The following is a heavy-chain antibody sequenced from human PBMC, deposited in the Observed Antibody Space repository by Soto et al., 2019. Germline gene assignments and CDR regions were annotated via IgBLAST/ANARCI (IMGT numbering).Heavy chain of an antibody. D-gene: IGHD3-3*01. CDR3: ARVGLPYDFWSGYPDLYGMDV. CDR1: GYTFTSYA. Sequence: ASLKVSCKASGYTFTSYAMHWVRQAPGQRLEWMGWINAGNGNTKYSQKFQGRVTITRDTSASTAYMELSSLRSEDTAVYYCARVGLPYDFWSGYPDLYGMDVWGQGTTVTVSS. V-gene: IGHV1-3*01. CDR2: INAGNGNT. J-gene: IGHJ6*02.